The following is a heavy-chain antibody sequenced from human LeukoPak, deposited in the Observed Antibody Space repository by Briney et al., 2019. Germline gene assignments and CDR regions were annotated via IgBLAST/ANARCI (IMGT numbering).Heavy chain of an antibody. CDR1: GYTFTTYY. D-gene: IGHD3-10*01. V-gene: IGHV1-46*01. Sequence: GASVKVSCKASGYTFTTYYMHWVRQAPGQGLEWMGIINPSGGSTSYAQKFQGRVTMTRDTSTSTVYMELSSLRSEDTAVYYCARGTNDYDSGSLNWFDPWGHGTLVTVSS. CDR2: INPSGGST. CDR3: ARGTNDYDSGSLNWFDP. J-gene: IGHJ5*02.